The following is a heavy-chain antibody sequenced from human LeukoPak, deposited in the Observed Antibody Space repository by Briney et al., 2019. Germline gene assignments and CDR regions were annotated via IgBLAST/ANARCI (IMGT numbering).Heavy chain of an antibody. V-gene: IGHV3-23*01. Sequence: GGSLRLSCVASGFTFSDYAMNWVRQAPGKGLEWVSTFKTNSGQVYYAESVRGRFTISRVNSKNTVYLEMSSLRAGDTALYFCARSVPDYTRFDYWGQGALVTVSS. CDR1: GFTFSDYA. J-gene: IGHJ4*02. CDR3: ARSVPDYTRFDY. CDR2: FKTNSGQV. D-gene: IGHD4-11*01.